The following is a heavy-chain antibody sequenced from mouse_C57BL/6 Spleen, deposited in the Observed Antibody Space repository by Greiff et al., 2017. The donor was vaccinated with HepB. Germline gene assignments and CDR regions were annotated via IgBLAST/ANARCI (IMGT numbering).Heavy chain of an antibody. J-gene: IGHJ4*01. D-gene: IGHD2-4*01. CDR2: IDPSDSYT. V-gene: IGHV1-69*01. Sequence: QVQLQQPGAELVMPGASVKLSCKASGYTFTSYWMHWVKQRPGQGLEWIGEIDPSDSYTNYNQKFKGKSTLTVDKSSSTAYMQLSSLTSEDSAVYYCARIDLDYDGYYAMDYWGQGTSVTVSS. CDR3: ARIDLDYDGYYAMDY. CDR1: GYTFTSYW.